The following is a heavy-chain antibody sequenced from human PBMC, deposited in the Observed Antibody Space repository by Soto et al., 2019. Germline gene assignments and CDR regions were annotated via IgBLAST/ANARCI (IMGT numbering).Heavy chain of an antibody. J-gene: IGHJ4*02. CDR3: TREGRAVPGTRGHFHE. Sequence: SQTLSLTCFISGDRVSSNIAAWSWIRQSPSRGLEWLGRAFYRSQWHNDYAASVRSRVTIIPDTSKNQFSLQLNSVTPEDTAMYYCTREGRAVPGTRGHFHEWGKGTLVTVSS. D-gene: IGHD1-1*01. V-gene: IGHV6-1*01. CDR1: GDRVSSNIAA. CDR2: AFYRSQWHN.